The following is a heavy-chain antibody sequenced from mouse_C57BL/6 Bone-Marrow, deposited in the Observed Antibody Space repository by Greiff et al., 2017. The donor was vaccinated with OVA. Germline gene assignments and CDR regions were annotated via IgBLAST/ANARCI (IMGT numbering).Heavy chain of an antibody. CDR3: ARSDYGSSYRAY. V-gene: IGHV1-54*01. CDR1: GYAFTNYL. Sequence: QVQLQQSGAELVRPGTSVKVSCKASGYAFTNYLIEWVKQRPGQGLEWIGVINPGSGGTNYNEKFKGKATLTADKSSSTAYMQLSSLTSEDSAVYFCARSDYGSSYRAYWGQGTLVTVSA. CDR2: INPGSGGT. D-gene: IGHD1-1*01. J-gene: IGHJ3*01.